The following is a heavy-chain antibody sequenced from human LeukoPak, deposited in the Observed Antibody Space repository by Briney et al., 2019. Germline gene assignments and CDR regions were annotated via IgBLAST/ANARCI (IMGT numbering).Heavy chain of an antibody. CDR2: ISWNSGSI. J-gene: IGHJ4*02. V-gene: IGHV3-9*01. Sequence: GGSLRLSCAAPGFTFDDYAMHWVRQAPGKGLEWVSGISWNSGSIGYADSVKGRFTISRDNAKNSLYLQMNSLRAEDTALYYCAKTDYYGSGSYYHYWGQGTLVTVSS. CDR1: GFTFDDYA. D-gene: IGHD3-10*01. CDR3: AKTDYYGSGSYYHY.